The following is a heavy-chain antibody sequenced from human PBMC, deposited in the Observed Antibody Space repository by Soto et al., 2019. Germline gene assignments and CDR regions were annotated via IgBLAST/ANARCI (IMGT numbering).Heavy chain of an antibody. CDR1: GFTFSSYS. Sequence: GGSLRLSCAASGFTFSSYSMNWVRQAPGKGLEWVSYISSSSSTIYYADSVKGRFTISRDNAKNSLYLQMNSLRDEDTAVYYCARARRITISSGPQGLEKNLGYYYYGMDVWGQGTTVTVSS. V-gene: IGHV3-48*02. D-gene: IGHD3-9*01. J-gene: IGHJ6*02. CDR3: ARARRITISSGPQGLEKNLGYYYYGMDV. CDR2: ISSSSSTI.